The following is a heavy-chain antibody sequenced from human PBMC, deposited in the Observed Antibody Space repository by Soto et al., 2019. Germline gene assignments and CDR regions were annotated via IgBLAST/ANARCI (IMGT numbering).Heavy chain of an antibody. CDR2: IYYSGST. Sequence: TLSLTCTVSGGSISSGGYYWSWIRQHPGKGLEWIGYIYYSGSTYYNPSLKSRVTISVDTSKNQFSLKLSSVTAADTAVYYCARDLYRTLGYGMDVWGQGTTVTVSS. D-gene: IGHD2-15*01. V-gene: IGHV4-31*03. J-gene: IGHJ6*02. CDR3: ARDLYRTLGYGMDV. CDR1: GGSISSGGYY.